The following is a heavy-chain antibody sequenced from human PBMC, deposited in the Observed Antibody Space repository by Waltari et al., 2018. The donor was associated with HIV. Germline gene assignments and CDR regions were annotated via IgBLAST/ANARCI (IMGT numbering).Heavy chain of an antibody. CDR3: VRDYFYGSGRRGYGMDV. CDR2: IWFDGSDK. V-gene: IGHV3-33*01. Sequence: QVQLVESGGGVVQPGRSLRLSCEASGFTFTSYGMHWVRQAPGKGLEWVAVIWFDGSDKSYADSVKGRFTISRDNSKSTLYLQMNSLRVEDTAVYHCVRDYFYGSGRRGYGMDVWGQGTSVTVSS. J-gene: IGHJ6*02. D-gene: IGHD3-10*01. CDR1: GFTFTSYG.